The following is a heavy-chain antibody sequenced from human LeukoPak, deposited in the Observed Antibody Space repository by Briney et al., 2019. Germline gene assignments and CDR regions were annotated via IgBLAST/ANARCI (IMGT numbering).Heavy chain of an antibody. V-gene: IGHV4-59*08. Sequence: SETLSLTCTVSGDSISSYYWTWIRQSPGKGLEWIGYIYNNGSTNYNPSLKSRVTISVDTSKNQFSLKLSSVTAADTAVYYCARHVLAAATIFDYWGQGTLVTVSS. J-gene: IGHJ4*02. D-gene: IGHD6-13*01. CDR2: IYNNGST. CDR3: ARHVLAAATIFDY. CDR1: GDSISSYY.